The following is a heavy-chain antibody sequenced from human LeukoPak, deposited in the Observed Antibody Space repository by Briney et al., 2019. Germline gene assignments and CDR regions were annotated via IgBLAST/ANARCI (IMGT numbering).Heavy chain of an antibody. D-gene: IGHD6-13*01. CDR2: IRYDGNNK. J-gene: IGHJ5*02. Sequence: GGSLRLSCAASGFTFSTYGMHWVRQAPGKGLEWVSFIRYDGNNKYYADSVKGRFTISRDNAKNSLYLQMNSLRAEDTAVYYCARGSHYSTTTSWGQGTLVTVSS. V-gene: IGHV3-30*02. CDR3: ARGSHYSTTTS. CDR1: GFTFSTYG.